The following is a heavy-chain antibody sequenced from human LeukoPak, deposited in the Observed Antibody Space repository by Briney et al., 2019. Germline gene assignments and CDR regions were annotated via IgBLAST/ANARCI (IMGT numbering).Heavy chain of an antibody. V-gene: IGHV3-30*18. CDR3: AKILPDTVTADY. D-gene: IGHD4-11*01. J-gene: IGHJ4*02. CDR2: ISYDGSNK. Sequence: GGSLRLSCAASGLIFSSCGMHWVRHAPGKGLEWVAVISYDGSNKYYADSVKGRFTISRDNSKNTLYLQMNSLRAEDTAVYYCAKILPDTVTADYWGQGTLVTVSS. CDR1: GLIFSSCG.